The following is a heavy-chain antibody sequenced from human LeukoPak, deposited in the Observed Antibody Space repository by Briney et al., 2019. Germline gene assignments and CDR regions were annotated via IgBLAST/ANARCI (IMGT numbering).Heavy chain of an antibody. D-gene: IGHD6-19*01. CDR2: INHSGST. CDR1: GGSFSGYY. J-gene: IGHJ4*02. Sequence: SETLSLTCAVYGGSFSGYYWSWIRQPPGKGLEWIGEINHSGSTNYNPFLKSRVTISVDTSKNQFSLKLSSVTAADTAVYYCARCSSGSYRDYWGQGTLVTVSS. CDR3: ARCSSGSYRDY. V-gene: IGHV4-34*01.